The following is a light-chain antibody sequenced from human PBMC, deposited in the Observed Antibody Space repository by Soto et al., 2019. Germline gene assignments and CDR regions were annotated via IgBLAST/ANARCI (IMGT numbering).Light chain of an antibody. CDR2: GAS. J-gene: IGKJ1*01. V-gene: IGKV3-20*01. CDR1: QSVSNN. Sequence: EIVMTQSPATLSVSPGETVTLSCRASQSVSNNLAWYQQKPGQAPRLLIYGASNRATGIPDRFSGSGSGTDFTLTISRLEPEDFAVYYCQQYGSSGTFGQGTKVDIK. CDR3: QQYGSSGT.